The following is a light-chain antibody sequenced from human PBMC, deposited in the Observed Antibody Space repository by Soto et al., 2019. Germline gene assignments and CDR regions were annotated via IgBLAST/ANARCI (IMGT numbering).Light chain of an antibody. V-gene: IGLV1-51*01. Sequence: QSALTQPPSVSAAPGQRVTISCSGSSSNIGDNSVSWYQQLPGTAPKLLIYDNNKRPSGIPDRFSGSKSGTSATLGITGLQTGDEADYYCGTWDSSLSVVVFGGGTKVTVL. J-gene: IGLJ3*02. CDR2: DNN. CDR1: SSNIGDNS. CDR3: GTWDSSLSVVV.